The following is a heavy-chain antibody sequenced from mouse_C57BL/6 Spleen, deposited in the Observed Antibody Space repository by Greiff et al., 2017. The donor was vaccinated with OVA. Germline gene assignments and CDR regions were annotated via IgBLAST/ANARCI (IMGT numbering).Heavy chain of an antibody. CDR3: TRSDVLYAMDY. Sequence: VQLQQSGAELVRPGASVTLSCKASGYTFTDYEMHWVKQTPVHGLEWIGAIDPETGGTAYNQKFKGKAILTADKSSSTAYMELRSLTSEDSAVYYCTRSDVLYAMDYWGQGTSVTVSS. J-gene: IGHJ4*01. CDR1: GYTFTDYE. V-gene: IGHV1-15*01. CDR2: IDPETGGT.